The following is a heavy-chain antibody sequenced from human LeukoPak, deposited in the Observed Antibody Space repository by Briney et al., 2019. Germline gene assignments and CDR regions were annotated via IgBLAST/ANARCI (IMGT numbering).Heavy chain of an antibody. Sequence: ASVKVSCKASGYSFTGYYVHWVRQAPGQRPEWMGWIKPNSGDTVYAQKFQGRLTLTRDTSISTAYMELSSLRSDDTAIYYCAREKYSGYDLAHWGQGTLVPVSS. J-gene: IGHJ4*02. V-gene: IGHV1-2*02. CDR1: GYSFTGYY. D-gene: IGHD5-12*01. CDR2: IKPNSGDT. CDR3: AREKYSGYDLAH.